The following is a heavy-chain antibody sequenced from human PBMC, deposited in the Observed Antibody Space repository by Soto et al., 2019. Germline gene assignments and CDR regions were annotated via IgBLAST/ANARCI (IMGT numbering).Heavy chain of an antibody. V-gene: IGHV3-48*03. CDR3: AGDCSSTSCYSYYYYGMDV. Sequence: PGGSLRLSCAASGFTFSSYEINWVRQAPGKGLEWVSYISSSGSTIYYADSVKGRFTISRDNAKNSLYLQMNSLRAEDTAVYYCAGDCSSTSCYSYYYYGMDVWGQGTTVTVSS. CDR1: GFTFSSYE. D-gene: IGHD2-2*01. CDR2: ISSSGSTI. J-gene: IGHJ6*02.